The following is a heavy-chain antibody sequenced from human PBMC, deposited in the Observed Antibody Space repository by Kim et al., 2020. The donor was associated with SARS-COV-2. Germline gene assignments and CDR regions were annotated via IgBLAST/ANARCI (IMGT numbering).Heavy chain of an antibody. CDR3: ARVKVPYYFDY. Sequence: GGSLRLSCAASGFTFSSYAMHWVRQAPGKGLEWVAVISYDGSNKYYADSVKGRFTISRDNSKNTLYLQMNSLRAEDTAVYYCARVKVPYYFDYWGQGTLVTVSS. V-gene: IGHV3-30*04. J-gene: IGHJ4*02. CDR2: ISYDGSNK. CDR1: GFTFSSYA.